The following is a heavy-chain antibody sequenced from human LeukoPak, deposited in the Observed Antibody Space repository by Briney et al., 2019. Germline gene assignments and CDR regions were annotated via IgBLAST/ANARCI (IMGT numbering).Heavy chain of an antibody. Sequence: SGPGLVKPSQTLSLTCAISGDSLSANNTAWNWIRQSPSRGPEWLGRTYYRSKWYSNYAVSVKSRITINPDTSKNQFSLQLNSVTPEDTAVYYCARGTWGSTYYFDYWGQGTQVTVSS. CDR2: TYYRSKWYS. V-gene: IGHV6-1*01. D-gene: IGHD7-27*01. J-gene: IGHJ4*02. CDR3: ARGTWGSTYYFDY. CDR1: GDSLSANNTA.